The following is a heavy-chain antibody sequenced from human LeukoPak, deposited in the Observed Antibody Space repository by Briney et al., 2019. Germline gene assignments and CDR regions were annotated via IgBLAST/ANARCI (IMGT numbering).Heavy chain of an antibody. Sequence: PGGSLRLSCAAFGFTFSDYYMSWIRQAPGKGLEWVSYISSSGSTIYYADSVKGRFTISRDNAKNSLYLQMNSLRAEDTAVYYCASSSLYYYTFDYWGQGTLVTVSS. CDR2: ISSSGSTI. J-gene: IGHJ4*02. CDR1: GFTFSDYY. D-gene: IGHD3-10*01. CDR3: ASSSLYYYTFDY. V-gene: IGHV3-11*01.